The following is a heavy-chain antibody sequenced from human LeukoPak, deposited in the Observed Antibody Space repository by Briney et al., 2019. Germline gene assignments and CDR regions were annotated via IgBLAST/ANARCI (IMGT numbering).Heavy chain of an antibody. CDR1: GFTFSDAW. CDR2: IKSKSAGGTT. J-gene: IGHJ4*02. CDR3: TADVPTMVAQIDY. Sequence: PGGSLRLSCAATGFTFSDAWMTWLRQAPGKGLEWVGRIKSKSAGGTTEYAAPVKGRLTISRDDSKDTLFLQMNSLKTEDAAMYYCTADVPTMVAQIDYWGQGTRVTVSS. V-gene: IGHV3-15*01. D-gene: IGHD4/OR15-4a*01.